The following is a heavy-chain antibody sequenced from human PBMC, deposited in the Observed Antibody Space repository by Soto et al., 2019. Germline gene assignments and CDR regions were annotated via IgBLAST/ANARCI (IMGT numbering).Heavy chain of an antibody. V-gene: IGHV1-69*12. J-gene: IGHJ6*02. Sequence: QVQLVQSGAEVKKPGSSVKVSCKASGGTFSSYAISWVRQAPGQGLEWMGGIIPIFGTANYAQKFQGRVTITADESXXTAYMELSRLRSEDTAVYYCARVRVVLGRVYGLDVWGQGTTVTVSS. CDR3: ARVRVVLGRVYGLDV. CDR2: IIPIFGTA. CDR1: GGTFSSYA. D-gene: IGHD3-3*02.